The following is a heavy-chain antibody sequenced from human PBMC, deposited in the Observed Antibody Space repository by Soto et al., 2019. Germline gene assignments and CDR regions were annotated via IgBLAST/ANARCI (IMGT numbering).Heavy chain of an antibody. J-gene: IGHJ4*02. CDR3: AREGPYYCSGGSCYFDY. CDR1: GFTFSSYG. D-gene: IGHD2-15*01. V-gene: IGHV3-33*01. Sequence: ESGGGVVQPGRSLRLSCAASGFTFSSYGMHWVRQAPGKGLEWVAVIWYDGSNKYYADSVKGRFTISRDNSKNTLYLQMNSLRAEDTAVYYCAREGPYYCSGGSCYFDYWGQGTLVTVSS. CDR2: IWYDGSNK.